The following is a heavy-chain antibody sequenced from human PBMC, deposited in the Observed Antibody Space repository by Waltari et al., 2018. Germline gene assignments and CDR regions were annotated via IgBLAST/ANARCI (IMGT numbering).Heavy chain of an antibody. Sequence: QLQLQESGPGLVKPSETLSLTCTVSGGSISSSSYYWGWIRQPPGKGLEWIGSIYYSGSTYYNPSLKSRVTISVDTSKNQFSLKLSSVTAADTAVYYCARDSPHYYGSGSYYSPFDYWGQGTLVTVSS. D-gene: IGHD3-10*01. CDR3: ARDSPHYYGSGSYYSPFDY. CDR2: IYYSGST. J-gene: IGHJ4*02. V-gene: IGHV4-39*02. CDR1: GGSISSSSYY.